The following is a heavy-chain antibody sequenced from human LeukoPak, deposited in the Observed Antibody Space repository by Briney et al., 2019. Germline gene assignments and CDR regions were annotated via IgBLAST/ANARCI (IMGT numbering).Heavy chain of an antibody. CDR2: IYYSGSN. V-gene: IGHV4-59*01. D-gene: IGHD3-22*01. J-gene: IGHJ4*02. CDR1: GGSISSYY. Sequence: MASETLSLTCTGSGGSISSYYWSWIRQPPGKGLEWIGYIYYSGSNNYNPSLKSRVTISVDTSKNQFSLKLSSVTAADTAVYYCARARDWDMFGSGYLDYWGQGTLVTVSS. CDR3: ARARDWDMFGSGYLDY.